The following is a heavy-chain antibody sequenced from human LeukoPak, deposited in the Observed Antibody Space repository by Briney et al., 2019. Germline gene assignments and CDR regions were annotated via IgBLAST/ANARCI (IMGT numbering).Heavy chain of an antibody. V-gene: IGHV3-30*02. J-gene: IGHJ4*02. CDR1: GFTFSSYG. D-gene: IGHD1-26*01. CDR3: ARLSGSHFDD. CDR2: IRYDGSNK. Sequence: PGGSLRLSCAASGFTFSSYGMHWVRQAPGKGLEWVAFIRYDGSNKYYADSVEGRFTISRDNSKNTLYLQMNSLRAEDTAVYYCARLSGSHFDDWGQGTLVTVSS.